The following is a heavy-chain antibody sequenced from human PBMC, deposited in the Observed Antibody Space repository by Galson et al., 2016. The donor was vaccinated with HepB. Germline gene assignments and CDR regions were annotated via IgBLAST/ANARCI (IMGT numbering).Heavy chain of an antibody. J-gene: IGHJ4*02. CDR1: GFTFSRYW. CDR3: AVSMGGAFDWYDYLDY. Sequence: CAASGFTFSRYWMHWVRQVPGKGLVWVSRINSDGSSRNYADSVKGRFTISRDNAESTLYLQMNSLRVEDTALYYCAVSMGGAFDWYDYLDYWGQETLVAVAS. D-gene: IGHD3-9*01. V-gene: IGHV3-74*01. CDR2: INSDGSSR.